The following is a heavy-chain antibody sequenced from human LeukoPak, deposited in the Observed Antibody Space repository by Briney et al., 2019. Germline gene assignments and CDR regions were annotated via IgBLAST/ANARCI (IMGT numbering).Heavy chain of an antibody. CDR3: APYFEGGIDC. J-gene: IGHJ4*02. Sequence: PGGSLRLSCTTSGFIFGDYGMSWFRQAPGKGLEWAGFIRTKAYGGTAEYAASVKGRFTISRDNSKNTLYLQMNSLRAEDTAVYYCAPYFEGGIDCWGQGTLVTVSS. CDR2: IRTKAYGGTA. D-gene: IGHD1-26*01. CDR1: GFIFGDYG. V-gene: IGHV3-49*03.